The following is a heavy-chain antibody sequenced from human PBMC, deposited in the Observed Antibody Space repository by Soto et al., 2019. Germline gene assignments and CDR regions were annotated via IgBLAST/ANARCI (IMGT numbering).Heavy chain of an antibody. CDR2: IYYSGST. J-gene: IGHJ3*02. Sequence: SETLSLTCTVSGGSISSSSYYWGWIRQPPGKGLEWIGSIYYSGSTYYNPSLKSRVTISVDTSKNQFSLKLSSVTAADTAVYYCARLSSWYAFDIWGRGTMVTVSS. D-gene: IGHD6-13*01. CDR1: GGSISSSSYY. V-gene: IGHV4-39*01. CDR3: ARLSSWYAFDI.